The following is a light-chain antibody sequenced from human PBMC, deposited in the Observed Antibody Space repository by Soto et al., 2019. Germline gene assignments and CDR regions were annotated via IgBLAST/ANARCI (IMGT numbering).Light chain of an antibody. J-gene: IGKJ4*01. CDR3: QQRGNWPPGFT. V-gene: IGKV3-11*01. CDR1: QSVSSY. Sequence: EIVLTQSPATLSLSPGERATLSCRASQSVSSYLAWYQQKPGQAPRLLIYDASNMATGIPARFSGSGSGTDCTLTISSLEPEDFAGYYCQQRGNWPPGFTFGGGTKVEIK. CDR2: DAS.